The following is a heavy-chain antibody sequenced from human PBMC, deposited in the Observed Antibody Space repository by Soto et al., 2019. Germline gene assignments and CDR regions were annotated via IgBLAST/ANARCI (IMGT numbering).Heavy chain of an antibody. CDR3: ARVGGNYYDSSGYHDAFDI. CDR1: GFTFSSYW. V-gene: IGHV3-7*01. CDR2: IKQDGSEK. D-gene: IGHD3-22*01. J-gene: IGHJ3*02. Sequence: PGGSLRLSCAASGFTFSSYWMSWVRQAPGKGLEWVANIKQDGSEKYYVDSVKGRFTISRDNAKNSLYLQMNSLRAEDTAVYYCARVGGNYYDSSGYHDAFDIWGQGTMVTVSS.